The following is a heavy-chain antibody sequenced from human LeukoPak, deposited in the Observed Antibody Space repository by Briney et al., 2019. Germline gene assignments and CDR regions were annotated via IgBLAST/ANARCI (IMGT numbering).Heavy chain of an antibody. V-gene: IGHV3-30*02. D-gene: IGHD3-22*01. CDR1: GFTFSSYG. Sequence: GGSLRLSCAAFGFTFSSYGMHWVRQAPGKGLEWVAFIRYDGSNKYYADSVKGRFTISRDNSKNTLYLQMNSLRAEDTAVYYCAKDPQYYDSSVAYYFDYWGQGTLVTVSS. J-gene: IGHJ4*02. CDR3: AKDPQYYDSSVAYYFDY. CDR2: IRYDGSNK.